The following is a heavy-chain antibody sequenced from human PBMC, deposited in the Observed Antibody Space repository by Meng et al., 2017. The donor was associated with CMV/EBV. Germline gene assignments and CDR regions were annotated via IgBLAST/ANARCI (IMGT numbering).Heavy chain of an antibody. J-gene: IGHJ6*02. CDR3: TLTQDYYYGMDV. D-gene: IGHD2-15*01. CDR2: IYSGGST. CDR1: GFTFDRYT. V-gene: IGHV3-53*01. Sequence: GESLKISCAASGFTFDRYTMAWVRQAPGKGLEWVSVIYSGGSTYYADSVKGRFTISRDNSKNTLYLQMNSLRAEDTAVYYCTLTQDYYYGMDVWGQGTTVTVSS.